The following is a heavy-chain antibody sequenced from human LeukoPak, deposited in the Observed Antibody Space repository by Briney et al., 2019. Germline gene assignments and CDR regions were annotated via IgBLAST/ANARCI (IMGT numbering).Heavy chain of an antibody. D-gene: IGHD3-22*01. J-gene: IGHJ4*02. Sequence: GGSLRLSCAASGFTFSSYGMHWVRQAPGKGLEWVAVIWYDGSNKYYADSVKGRFTISRDNSKNTLYLQMNSLRAEDTAVYYCARDLLSFDYYDGSGYYGYWGQGTLVSVSS. V-gene: IGHV3-33*01. CDR1: GFTFSSYG. CDR2: IWYDGSNK. CDR3: ARDLLSFDYYDGSGYYGY.